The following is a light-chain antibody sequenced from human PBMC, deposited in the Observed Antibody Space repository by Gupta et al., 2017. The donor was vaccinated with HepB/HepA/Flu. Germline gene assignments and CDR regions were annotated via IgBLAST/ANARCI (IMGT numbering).Light chain of an antibody. Sequence: QYALTQPPSASGSPAQSVTISCTATSSDVGGYNYVSCYQHHPGKAPKLMIYVVSKRTSGVPDRFSGSKSGNTASLTVSGLQAEDEAVYYCSSYAGSNNWVFGGGTKLTVL. J-gene: IGLJ3*02. CDR3: SSYAGSNNWV. CDR1: SSDVGGYNY. V-gene: IGLV2-8*01. CDR2: VVS.